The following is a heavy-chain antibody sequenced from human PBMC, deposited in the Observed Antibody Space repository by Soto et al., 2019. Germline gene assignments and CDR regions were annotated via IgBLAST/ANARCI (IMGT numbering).Heavy chain of an antibody. V-gene: IGHV4-59*01. D-gene: IGHD6-19*01. J-gene: IGHJ4*02. CDR3: ARHSQRGYSSGWYGIGY. Sequence: PSETLSLTCTVSGGSISSYYWSWIRQPPGKGLEWIGYIYYSGSTNYNPSLKSRVTISVDTSKNQFSLKLSSVTAADTAVYYCARHSQRGYSSGWYGIGYWGQGTLVTVSS. CDR1: GGSISSYY. CDR2: IYYSGST.